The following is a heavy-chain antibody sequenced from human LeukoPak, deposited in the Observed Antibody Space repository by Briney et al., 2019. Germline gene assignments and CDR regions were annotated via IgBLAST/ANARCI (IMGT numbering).Heavy chain of an antibody. Sequence: SETLSLTCAVSGGSISSYYWGWIRQPPGKGLEWIGYIYYSGSTNYNPSLKSRVTISVDTSKNQFSLKLSSVTAADTAVYYCARGIRYYYDSSGYACHFDYWGQGTLVTVSS. CDR2: IYYSGST. V-gene: IGHV4-59*01. D-gene: IGHD3-22*01. CDR3: ARGIRYYYDSSGYACHFDY. CDR1: GGSISSYY. J-gene: IGHJ4*02.